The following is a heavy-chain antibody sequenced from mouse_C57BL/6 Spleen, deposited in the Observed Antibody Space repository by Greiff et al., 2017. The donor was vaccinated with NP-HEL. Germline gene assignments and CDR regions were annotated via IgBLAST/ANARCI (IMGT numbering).Heavy chain of an antibody. CDR1: GYAFSSSW. V-gene: IGHV1-82*01. Sequence: VQLQQSGPELVKPGASVKISCKASGYAFSSSWMNWVKQRPGKGLEWIGRIYPGDGDTNYNGKFKGKATLTADKSSSTAYMQLSSLTSEDSAVYVCARKGSNWDYAMDYGGQGTSVTVSS. CDR3: ARKGSNWDYAMDY. D-gene: IGHD4-1*01. J-gene: IGHJ4*01. CDR2: IYPGDGDT.